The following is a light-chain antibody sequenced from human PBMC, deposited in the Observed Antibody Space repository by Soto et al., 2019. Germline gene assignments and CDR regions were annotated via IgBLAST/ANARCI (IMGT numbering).Light chain of an antibody. CDR3: QKYDIAPFP. J-gene: IGKJ3*01. CDR2: SAS. Sequence: DIQMTQSPSSLSASVGDRVTITCRASQDIGYFLTWYQQRPGKVPKLIIYSASSLFSGATSRFSGSGSGTDFTLTIFNLQPDDVATYYCQKYDIAPFPFGPGTRVEIK. V-gene: IGKV1-27*01. CDR1: QDIGYF.